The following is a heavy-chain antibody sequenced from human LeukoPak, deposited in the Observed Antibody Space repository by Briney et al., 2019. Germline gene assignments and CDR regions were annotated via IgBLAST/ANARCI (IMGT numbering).Heavy chain of an antibody. CDR1: GFTFSSYS. D-gene: IGHD4/OR15-4a*01. CDR2: ISGSSSYI. V-gene: IGHV3-21*01. CDR3: ARDLKVLGYFDL. Sequence: GGSLRLSCAASGFTFSSYSMNWVRQAPGKGLEWVSSISGSSSYIYYADSVKGRFTISRDNAKNSLYLQMNSLRAEDTAVYYCARDLKVLGYFDLWGRGTLVTVSS. J-gene: IGHJ2*01.